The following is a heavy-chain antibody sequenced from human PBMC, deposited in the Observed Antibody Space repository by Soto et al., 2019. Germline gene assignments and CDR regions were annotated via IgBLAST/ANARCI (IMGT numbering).Heavy chain of an antibody. Sequence: QITLKESGPTLVKPTQTLTLTCTFSGFSLSTSGVGVGWIRQPPGKALEWLALIYWDDDKRYSPSLNSRLTITKDTSKNQVVLTITNMDPVDTATYYCTQSLDYDSSGYSFDYWGQGTLVTVSS. D-gene: IGHD3-22*01. J-gene: IGHJ4*02. CDR3: TQSLDYDSSGYSFDY. CDR2: IYWDDDK. CDR1: GFSLSTSGVG. V-gene: IGHV2-5*02.